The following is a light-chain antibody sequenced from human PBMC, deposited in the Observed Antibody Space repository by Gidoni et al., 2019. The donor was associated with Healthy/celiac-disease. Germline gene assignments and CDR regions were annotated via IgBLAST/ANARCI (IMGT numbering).Light chain of an antibody. CDR3: SSYAGSINLG. V-gene: IGLV2-8*01. J-gene: IGLJ3*02. Sequence: QSALTQPPSASGSPGQSVPSYCTGTSSDVGVYNYVSWYQQHPGKAPNLMIYEVSKRPSGVPDRFSGSKSGNPASLTVSGLQAEDEADYSCSSYAGSINLGFCGGTNLTVL. CDR2: EVS. CDR1: SSDVGVYNY.